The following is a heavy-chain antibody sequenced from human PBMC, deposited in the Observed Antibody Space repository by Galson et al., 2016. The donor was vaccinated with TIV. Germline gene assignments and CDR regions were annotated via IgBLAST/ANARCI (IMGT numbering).Heavy chain of an antibody. D-gene: IGHD3-22*01. CDR3: ARGDTYYESNFDY. V-gene: IGHV1-69*06. CDR2: IIGIFGTA. Sequence: SVKVSCKASGGIFNSYAVSWVRQAPGQGLEWMGGIIGIFGTANYTQKFQGRVTITADKSSSTVYMELSSLRSADTAVYYCARGDTYYESNFDYWGQGTLVTVSS. J-gene: IGHJ4*02. CDR1: GGIFNSYA.